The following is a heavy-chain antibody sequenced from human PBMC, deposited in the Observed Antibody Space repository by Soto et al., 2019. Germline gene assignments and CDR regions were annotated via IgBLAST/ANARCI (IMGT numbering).Heavy chain of an antibody. CDR2: IYPGDSDT. Sequence: PGESLKISCNGSGYSFTSDWIGWVRQMPGKGLEWMGIIYPGDSDTRYSPSFQGQVTISADKSISTAYLQWSSLKASDTAMYYCARQRQVPRYYYYGMDVWGQGTTVTVSS. CDR1: GYSFTSDW. J-gene: IGHJ6*02. V-gene: IGHV5-51*01. CDR3: ARQRQVPRYYYYGMDV.